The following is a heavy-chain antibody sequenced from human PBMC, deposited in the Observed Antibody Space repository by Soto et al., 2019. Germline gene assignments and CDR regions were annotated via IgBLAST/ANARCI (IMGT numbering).Heavy chain of an antibody. V-gene: IGHV3-30*04. J-gene: IGHJ4*02. CDR3: ARKWGTYSIASLDY. CDR2: MSYDATNE. CDR1: GFSFTHYT. Sequence: PGGSLRLSCAASGFSFTHYTIHWVSQAPGEGLGWVAVMSYDATNEYYADSVKGRFTISRDNSKSTVYLQMNSLTPEDTALYYCARKWGTYSIASLDYWGLGTLVTVSS. D-gene: IGHD1-26*01.